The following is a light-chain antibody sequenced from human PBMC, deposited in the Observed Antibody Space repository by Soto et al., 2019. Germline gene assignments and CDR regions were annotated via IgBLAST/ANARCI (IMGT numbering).Light chain of an antibody. V-gene: IGKV3-11*01. CDR2: DAS. Sequence: MELPRSAGTLSLSRGARASLSFRASQSVSRYLAWYQQKPGQAPRLLIYDASYRATGIPARFSGSGSGTDFILTISSLEPEDFPIYYCQPRSDGMTFCQGTRLEIK. CDR1: QSVSRY. J-gene: IGKJ5*01. CDR3: QPRSDGMT.